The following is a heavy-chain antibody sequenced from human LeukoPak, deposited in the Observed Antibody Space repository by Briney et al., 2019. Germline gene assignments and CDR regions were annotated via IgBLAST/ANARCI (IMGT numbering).Heavy chain of an antibody. V-gene: IGHV1-2*02. Sequence: ASVKVSCKASGYTFTGYYMHWVRQAPGQGLEWMGWINPNSSGTNYAQKFQGRVTMTRDTSISTAYMELSRLRSDDTAVYYCARDRALVAAAKFATEPTNWFDPWGQGTLVTVSS. CDR1: GYTFTGYY. CDR3: ARDRALVAAAKFATEPTNWFDP. D-gene: IGHD2-15*01. J-gene: IGHJ5*02. CDR2: INPNSSGT.